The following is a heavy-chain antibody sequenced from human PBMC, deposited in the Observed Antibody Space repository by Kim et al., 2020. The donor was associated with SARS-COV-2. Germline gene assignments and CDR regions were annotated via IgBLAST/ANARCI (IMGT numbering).Heavy chain of an antibody. J-gene: IGHJ6*02. V-gene: IGHV4-34*01. Sequence: SETLSLTCAVYGGSFSGYYWSWIRQPPGKGLEWIGEINHSGSTNYNPSLKSRVTISVDTSKNQFSLKLSSATAADTAVYYCARGRGAVVRVAYYGMDVWGQGTTVTVSS. D-gene: IGHD3-22*01. CDR1: GGSFSGYY. CDR3: ARGRGAVVRVAYYGMDV. CDR2: INHSGST.